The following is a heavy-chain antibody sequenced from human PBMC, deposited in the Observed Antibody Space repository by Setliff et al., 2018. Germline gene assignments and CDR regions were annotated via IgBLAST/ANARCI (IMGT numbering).Heavy chain of an antibody. D-gene: IGHD6-13*01. CDR2: ISDTAIGI. CDR3: AKGVVGYSSTWPKRDYFDS. V-gene: IGHV3-23*01. Sequence: GESLKISCAASGFTFNTYAMSWVRQPPGKGLEWVSSISDTAIGIYYTGSVRGRFTISRDNSKKILFLQMNSLRVEDTAIYYCAKGVVGYSSTWPKRDYFDSWGQGTLVTV. J-gene: IGHJ4*02. CDR1: GFTFNTYA.